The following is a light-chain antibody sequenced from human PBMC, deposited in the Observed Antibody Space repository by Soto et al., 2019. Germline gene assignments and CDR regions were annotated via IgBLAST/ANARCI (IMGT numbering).Light chain of an antibody. Sequence: SVLTQPPSASGSPGQSVTISCTGTSSDVGAYNFVSWYQQHPGKAPKLMIYEVSKRPSGVPDRFSGSKSGNTASLTVSGLQAEDEADYYCSSYAGSNNYVFGTGTKVIAL. CDR1: SSDVGAYNF. CDR3: SSYAGSNNYV. J-gene: IGLJ1*01. CDR2: EVS. V-gene: IGLV2-8*01.